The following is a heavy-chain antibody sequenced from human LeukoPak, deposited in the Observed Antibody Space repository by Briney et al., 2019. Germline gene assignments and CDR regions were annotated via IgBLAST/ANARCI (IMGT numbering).Heavy chain of an antibody. CDR2: INPNSGGT. Sequence: ASVKVSCKASGYTFTGYYMRWVRQAPGQGLEWMGWINPNSGGTNYAQKFQGWVTMTRDTSISTAYMELSRLRSDDTAVYYCARDCPSCGYAFDIWGQGTMVTVSS. J-gene: IGHJ3*02. CDR1: GYTFTGYY. D-gene: IGHD2-2*01. V-gene: IGHV1-2*04. CDR3: ARDCPSCGYAFDI.